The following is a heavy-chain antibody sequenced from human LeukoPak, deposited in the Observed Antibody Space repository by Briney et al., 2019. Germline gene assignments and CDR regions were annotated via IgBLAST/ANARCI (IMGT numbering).Heavy chain of an antibody. CDR2: IYTGDSDT. Sequence: GASLKISCRGSGYSFTSYWIGWVRQMPGKGLEWMGIIYTGDSDTRYSPSFQGQVTISADKSISTAHQQWSSLKASDTVMYYCARHYYDSPVGDYWGQGTLVSVST. CDR3: ARHYYDSPVGDY. D-gene: IGHD3-22*01. J-gene: IGHJ4*02. V-gene: IGHV5-51*01. CDR1: GYSFTSYW.